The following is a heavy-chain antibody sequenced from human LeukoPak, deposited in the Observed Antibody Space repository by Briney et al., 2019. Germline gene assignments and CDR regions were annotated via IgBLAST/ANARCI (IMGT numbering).Heavy chain of an antibody. CDR3: ASKHDYDFWSGNDAFDI. V-gene: IGHV4-39*01. D-gene: IGHD3-3*01. J-gene: IGHJ3*02. Sequence: SQTLSLTCTVSGGSISSGGYYWSWIRQPPGKGLEWIGSIYYSGSTYYNPSLKSRVTISVDTSKNQFSLKLSSVTAADTAVYYCASKHDYDFWSGNDAFDIWGQGTMVTVSS. CDR1: GGSISSGGYY. CDR2: IYYSGST.